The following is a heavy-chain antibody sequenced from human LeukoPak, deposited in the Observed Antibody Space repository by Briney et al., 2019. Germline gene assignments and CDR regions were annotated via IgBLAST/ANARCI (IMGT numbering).Heavy chain of an antibody. CDR1: EFTFSHYG. D-gene: IGHD2-21*02. Sequence: GGSLRLSCTASEFTFSHYGMHWVRQAPGKGLEHVSAISKNGGSTYYTNSLKGRFTISRDNSKNTLYLQMGSLTTEDMALYYCVRDGTFCGDDCYSGWGGWFGPWGQGTPVTVSS. CDR2: ISKNGGST. CDR3: VRDGTFCGDDCYSGWGGWFGP. V-gene: IGHV3-64*01. J-gene: IGHJ5*02.